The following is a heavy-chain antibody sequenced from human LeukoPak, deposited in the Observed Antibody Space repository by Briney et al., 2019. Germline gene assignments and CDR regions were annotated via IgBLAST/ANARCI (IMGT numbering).Heavy chain of an antibody. J-gene: IGHJ4*02. V-gene: IGHV1-2*02. CDR1: GYTFTAYY. Sequence: ASVKVSCKASGYTFTAYYIHWVRQAPGQGLEWMGWIKSNSGDTNYVQKFQGRVTMTRDTSMNTVYMEPTSLMSDDTALYFCAADEQQLSYFFDYWGQGTLVTVSS. D-gene: IGHD6-13*01. CDR3: AADEQQLSYFFDY. CDR2: IKSNSGDT.